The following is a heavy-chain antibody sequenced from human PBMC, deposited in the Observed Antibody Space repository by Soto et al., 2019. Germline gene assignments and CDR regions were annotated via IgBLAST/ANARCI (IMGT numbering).Heavy chain of an antibody. CDR3: AKDRSRTHGTYFDGSTPRYYYYGMGV. D-gene: IGHD3-9*01. J-gene: IGHJ6*02. V-gene: IGHV3-23*01. CDR2: ISGSGGST. CDR1: GFTFSSYA. Sequence: GSMRLSCAASGFTFSSYAMSWVRQAPGKGLEWVSAISGSGGSTYYADSVKGRFTISRDNSKNTLYLQMNSLRAEDTAVYYCAKDRSRTHGTYFDGSTPRYYYYGMGVWCQGITVSVS.